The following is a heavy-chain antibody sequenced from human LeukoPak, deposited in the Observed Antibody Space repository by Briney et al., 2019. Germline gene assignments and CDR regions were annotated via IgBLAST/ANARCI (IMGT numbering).Heavy chain of an antibody. J-gene: IGHJ4*02. V-gene: IGHV4-59*08. CDR2: IYYSGST. CDR1: GGSISSYY. D-gene: IGHD3-16*01. Sequence: SETLSLTCTVSGGSISSYYWSWIRQPPGKGLEWIGYIYYSGSTNYNPSLKSRVTISVDTSKNQFSLKLSSVTAADTAVYYCARIRGGIMPIDHWGQGILVTVSS. CDR3: ARIRGGIMPIDH.